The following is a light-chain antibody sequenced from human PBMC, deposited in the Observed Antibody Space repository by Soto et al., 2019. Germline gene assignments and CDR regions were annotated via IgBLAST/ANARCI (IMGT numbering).Light chain of an antibody. CDR3: QQASYFPFT. CDR2: SAS. CDR1: QSVTTW. Sequence: DIQMTQSPSFVSASVGDRVTITCRASQSVTTWLAWYQQRPGKAPRLLIHSASSLRSGVPSRFSGSGSGAEFTLTIGSLHPEDEATYFRQQASYFPFTFGPGTTVAI. V-gene: IGKV1-12*01. J-gene: IGKJ3*01.